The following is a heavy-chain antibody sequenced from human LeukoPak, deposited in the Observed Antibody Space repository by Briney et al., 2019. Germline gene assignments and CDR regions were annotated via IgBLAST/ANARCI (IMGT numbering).Heavy chain of an antibody. CDR3: ARVWEWLGPLQH. CDR2: IIPILGIA. V-gene: IGHV1-69*04. CDR1: GGTFSSYA. J-gene: IGHJ1*01. D-gene: IGHD6-19*01. Sequence: GSSVKVSCKASGGTFSSYAISWVRQAPGQGLEWMGRIIPILGIANYAQKFQGRVTITADKSTSTAYMELSSLRSEDTAVYYCARVWEWLGPLQHWGQGTLVTVSS.